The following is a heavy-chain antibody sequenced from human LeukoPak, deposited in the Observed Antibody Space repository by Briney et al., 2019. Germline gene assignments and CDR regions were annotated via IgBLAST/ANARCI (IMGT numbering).Heavy chain of an antibody. CDR2: IYYSGST. CDR1: GGSISSGDYY. D-gene: IGHD6-13*01. Sequence: SETLSLTCTVSGGSISSGDYYWSWIRQPSGKGLEWIGYIYYSGSTYYNPSLKSRVTISVDTSKNQFSLKLSSVTAADTAVYYCASSEGIAAAGHFDYWGQGTLVTVSS. CDR3: ASSEGIAAAGHFDY. V-gene: IGHV4-30-4*01. J-gene: IGHJ4*02.